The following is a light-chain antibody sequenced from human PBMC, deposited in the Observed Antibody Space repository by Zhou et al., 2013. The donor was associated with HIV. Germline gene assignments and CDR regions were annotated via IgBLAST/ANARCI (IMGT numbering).Light chain of an antibody. CDR3: QQYNSYAWT. CDR1: QSINTW. CDR2: QAS. Sequence: DIQMTQSPSTLSASVGDRVTITCRASQSINTWLAWYQQKPGKAPRLLIDQASRLESGVPSRFTGSGSGTEFTLTISSLQPDDFATYYCQQYNSYAWTFGQGTKVEIK. V-gene: IGKV1-5*03. J-gene: IGKJ1*01.